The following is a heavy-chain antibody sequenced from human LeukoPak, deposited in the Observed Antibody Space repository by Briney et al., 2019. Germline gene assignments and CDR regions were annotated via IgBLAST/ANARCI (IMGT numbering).Heavy chain of an antibody. CDR3: AKAWGSNGWYHALDI. CDR1: GFSFSSYA. J-gene: IGHJ3*02. D-gene: IGHD6-19*01. Sequence: GGFLRLSCVASGFSFSSYAMSWVRQAPGKGLEWVSGIVGNGVSTYDADSVKGRFTISRDNSKNTLYLRMNSLRDEDTAIYYCAKAWGSNGWYHALDIWGQGTMVTVSS. CDR2: IVGNGVST. V-gene: IGHV3-23*01.